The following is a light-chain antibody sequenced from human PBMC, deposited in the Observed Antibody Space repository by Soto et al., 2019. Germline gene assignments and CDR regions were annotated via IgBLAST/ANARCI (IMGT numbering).Light chain of an antibody. J-gene: IGLJ1*01. CDR3: SSYSDTNSCL. V-gene: IGLV2-8*01. Sequence: ALTQPPAASGSPGQAVTISCTGTSRDIGGYDFVSWYQFRPGEAPQLIIYNVNGRPSGVPRRFSGSKSGNTASLTVSGLQAVDEADYYCSSYSDTNSCLFGNGNKLTV. CDR2: NVN. CDR1: SRDIGGYDF.